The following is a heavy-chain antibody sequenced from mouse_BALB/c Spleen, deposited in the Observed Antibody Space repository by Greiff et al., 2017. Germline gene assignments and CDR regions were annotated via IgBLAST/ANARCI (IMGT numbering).Heavy chain of an antibody. CDR2: IDPENGDT. J-gene: IGHJ2*01. V-gene: IGHV14-4*02. CDR1: GFNIKDYY. D-gene: IGHD1-1*01. Sequence: VQLQQSGAELVRSGASVKLSCTASGFNIKDYYMHWVKQRPEQGLEWIGWIDPENGDTEYAPKFQGKATMTADTSSNTAYLQLSSLTSEDTAVYYCNAGNYGSSPYYFDYWGQGTTLTVSS. CDR3: NAGNYGSSPYYFDY.